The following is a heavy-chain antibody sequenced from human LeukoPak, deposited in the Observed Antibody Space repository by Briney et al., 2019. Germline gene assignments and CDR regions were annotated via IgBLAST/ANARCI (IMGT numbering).Heavy chain of an antibody. D-gene: IGHD3-16*02. V-gene: IGHV1-18*01. CDR2: ISAYNGNT. CDR1: GYTFTSYG. CDR3: ARVEEYDYVWGSYRYPYYFDY. J-gene: IGHJ4*02. Sequence: ASVKVSCKASGYTFTSYGISWVRQAPGQGLTWMGWISAYNGNTNYAQKLQGRVTMTTDTSTSTAYMELRSLRSDDTAVYYCARVEEYDYVWGSYRYPYYFDYWGQGTLVTVSS.